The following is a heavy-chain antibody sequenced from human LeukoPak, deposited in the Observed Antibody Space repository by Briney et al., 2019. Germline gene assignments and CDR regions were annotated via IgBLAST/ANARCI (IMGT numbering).Heavy chain of an antibody. V-gene: IGHV1-46*01. CDR3: ARVGRCSSTSCYSPDYYYYGMDV. CDR2: INPSGGST. CDR1: GYTFTSYY. J-gene: IGHJ6*02. D-gene: IGHD2-2*01. Sequence: ASVKVSCKASGYTFTSYYMHWVRQAPGQGLEWMGIINPSGGSTSYAQKFQGRVTMTRDTSTSTVYMELSSLRSEDTAVYYCARVGRCSSTSCYSPDYYYYGMDVWGQGTTVTVSS.